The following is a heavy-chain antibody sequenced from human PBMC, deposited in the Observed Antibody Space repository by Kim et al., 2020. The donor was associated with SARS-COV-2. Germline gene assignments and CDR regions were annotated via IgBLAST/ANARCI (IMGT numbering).Heavy chain of an antibody. CDR1: GFTFSSYS. CDR2: ISSSSSYI. CDR3: ARDILDYYDSSGYYYNQAGAHDY. J-gene: IGHJ4*02. D-gene: IGHD3-22*01. Sequence: GGSLRLSCAASGFTFSSYSMNWVRQAPGKGLEWVSSISSSSSYIYYADSVKGRFTISRDNAKNSLYLQMNSLRAEDTAVYYCARDILDYYDSSGYYYNQAGAHDYWGQGTLVTVSS. V-gene: IGHV3-21*01.